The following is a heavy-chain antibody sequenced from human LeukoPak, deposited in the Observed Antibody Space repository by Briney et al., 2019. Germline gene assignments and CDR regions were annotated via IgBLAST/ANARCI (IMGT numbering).Heavy chain of an antibody. Sequence: PSETLSLTCTVSGDSVSNSDYYWGWIRQPPGKGLEWIGSIHFSGTTYYNPSLKSRVTISVDTSKNQFSLKLSSVTAADTAVYYCARAPHTYDYVWGSYRSDAFDIWGQGTMVTVSS. CDR3: ARAPHTYDYVWGSYRSDAFDI. V-gene: IGHV4-39*07. CDR1: GDSVSNSDYY. J-gene: IGHJ3*02. CDR2: IHFSGTT. D-gene: IGHD3-16*02.